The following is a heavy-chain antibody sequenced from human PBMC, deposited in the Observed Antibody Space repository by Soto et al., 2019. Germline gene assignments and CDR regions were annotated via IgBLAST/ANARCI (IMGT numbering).Heavy chain of an antibody. Sequence: PSETLSLTCTVSGGSISGGVDSWSWIRQPPGKGLEWIGHIFDSGSTYYNPSLKSRLTISVDTSKNQFSLRLSSVTAADTAVYYCAREIMPLTNDWYFDLWGRGTLVTVS. J-gene: IGHJ2*01. CDR2: IFDSGST. V-gene: IGHV4-30-4*01. CDR3: AREIMPLTNDWYFDL. CDR1: GGSISGGVDS. D-gene: IGHD2-8*01.